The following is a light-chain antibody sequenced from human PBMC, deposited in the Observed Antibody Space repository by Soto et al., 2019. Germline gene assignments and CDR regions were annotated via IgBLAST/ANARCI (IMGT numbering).Light chain of an antibody. V-gene: IGKV3-15*01. J-gene: IGKJ1*01. Sequence: DIVWRQSPATLSVSPGERSTLSCRASQDVGTNLVLYHQKPGQPPSLPIYAAPTRATGIPVRFSGSGSETEFTLTITSLQSEDFALSYCHQYNNCPWPFAQGPRWIS. CDR1: QDVGTN. CDR3: HQYNNCPWP. CDR2: AAP.